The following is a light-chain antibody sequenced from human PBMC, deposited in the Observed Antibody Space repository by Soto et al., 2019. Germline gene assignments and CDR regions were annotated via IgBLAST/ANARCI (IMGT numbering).Light chain of an antibody. V-gene: IGLV4-69*01. J-gene: IGLJ2*01. CDR3: QTWGTGIQV. CDR1: SVLSTYD. Sequence: QSVLTQSPSASASLGASVKLTCTLSSVLSTYDITWHQQQPEKGPRYLMKVNSYGSHTKGDGIPDRFSGSSSGAERYLTISSLQSEDEADYYCQTWGTGIQVFGGGTKLTVL. CDR2: VNSYGSH.